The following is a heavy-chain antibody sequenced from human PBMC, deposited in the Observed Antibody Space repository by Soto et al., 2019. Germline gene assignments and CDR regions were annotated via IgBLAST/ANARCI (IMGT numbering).Heavy chain of an antibody. Sequence: QITLKESGPTLVRPTQTLTLTCTVSGFSLDTWGVGVGWIRQSPGKAPEWLALIYWDDDKRYSPSLKTRLTITKDTSKDQVVLTVTNMDPVDTVTYYCARDLGSWGSYYFDHWGQGTLVTVSS. V-gene: IGHV2-5*02. CDR3: ARDLGSWGSYYFDH. J-gene: IGHJ4*02. CDR2: IYWDDDK. CDR1: GFSLDTWGVG. D-gene: IGHD3-16*01.